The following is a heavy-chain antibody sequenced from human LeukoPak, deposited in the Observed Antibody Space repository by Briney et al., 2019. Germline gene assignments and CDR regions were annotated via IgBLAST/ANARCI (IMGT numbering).Heavy chain of an antibody. D-gene: IGHD6-6*01. V-gene: IGHV4-34*01. CDR2: INHSGST. Sequence: SETLSLTCAVYGGSFSGYYWSWIRQPPGKGLEWIGEINHSGSTNYNPSLKSRVTTSVDTSKKQFSLKLSSVTAADTAVYYCASLARSSSSGRLYYYYGMDVWGQGTTVTVSS. J-gene: IGHJ6*02. CDR3: ASLARSSSSGRLYYYYGMDV. CDR1: GGSFSGYY.